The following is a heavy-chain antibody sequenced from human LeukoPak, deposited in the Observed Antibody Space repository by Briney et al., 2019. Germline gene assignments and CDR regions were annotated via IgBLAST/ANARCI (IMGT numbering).Heavy chain of an antibody. Sequence: SETLSLTCTGSGFSISRYYWSWLGQPAGKGVEGVGRIYTSGSTNYNPSLQSRVTLSVATSKHQFSLKLSSLTAADTAVYYCARHLRVTTIRYYYYGMDVWGQGTTLTVSS. CDR2: IYTSGST. V-gene: IGHV4-4*07. CDR3: ARHLRVTTIRYYYYGMDV. CDR1: GFSISRYY. J-gene: IGHJ6*02. D-gene: IGHD4-11*01.